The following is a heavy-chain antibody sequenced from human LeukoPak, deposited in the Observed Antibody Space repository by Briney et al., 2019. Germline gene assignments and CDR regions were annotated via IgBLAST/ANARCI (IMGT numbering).Heavy chain of an antibody. V-gene: IGHV4-34*01. D-gene: IGHD3-9*01. CDR1: GGSFSGYY. J-gene: IGHJ6*01. Sequence: DTLSLIRAVYGGSFSGYYWSWIRQPPGRGVEWIGEINHSGSTNYNPSLKSRLTISVDTSKNQFSLKLSSVPAADTAVYYCARGPLTVVWGEGTTVTVSS. CDR2: INHSGST. CDR3: ARGPLTVV.